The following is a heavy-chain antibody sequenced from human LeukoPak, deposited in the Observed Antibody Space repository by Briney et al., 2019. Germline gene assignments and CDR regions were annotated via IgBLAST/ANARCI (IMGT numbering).Heavy chain of an antibody. Sequence: PGGSLRLSCAASGFTFSNYAMSWVRHAPGEGLEWVSAIRASGDSTYYADSVKGRFTFSRDNSQNTLSLQMNSLRAEDTAVYYCAKSSCSSTSCYTAFFDYWGQGTLVTVSS. CDR3: AKSSCSSTSCYTAFFDY. V-gene: IGHV3-23*01. J-gene: IGHJ4*02. D-gene: IGHD2-2*02. CDR2: IRASGDST. CDR1: GFTFSNYA.